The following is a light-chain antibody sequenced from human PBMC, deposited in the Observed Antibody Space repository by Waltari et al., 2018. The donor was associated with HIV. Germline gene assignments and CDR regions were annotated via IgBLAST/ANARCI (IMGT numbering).Light chain of an antibody. Sequence: DIVMTQSPLSLPVTPGEPASISCTSSESLLHSSGFNYLDWYLQKEGRPPQLLIYWGSNRASGVPDRFTGSGSGTDFTLKISRVEAEDVGIYFCMQSLQTPLTFGGGTKVEMK. CDR1: ESLLHSSGFNY. CDR2: WGS. J-gene: IGKJ4*01. V-gene: IGKV2-28*01. CDR3: MQSLQTPLT.